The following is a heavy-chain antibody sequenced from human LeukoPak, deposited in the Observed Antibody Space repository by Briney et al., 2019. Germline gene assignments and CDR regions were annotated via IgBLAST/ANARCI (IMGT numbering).Heavy chain of an antibody. CDR3: ARDLRRIAEYCFDY. J-gene: IGHJ4*02. CDR2: ISSDGRDK. Sequence: GGSLRLSCAASGFTFSGYAIHWVRQAPGKGLEWVAVISSDGRDKHHADSVKGRFTISRDNSKNTLYLQTNSLRGEDTAVYYCARDLRRIAEYCFDYWGQGTLVTVSS. D-gene: IGHD6-13*01. V-gene: IGHV3-30*03. CDR1: GFTFSGYA.